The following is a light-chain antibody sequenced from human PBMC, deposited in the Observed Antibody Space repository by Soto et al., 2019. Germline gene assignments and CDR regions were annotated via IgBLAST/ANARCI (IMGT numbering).Light chain of an antibody. CDR2: LGS. J-gene: IGKJ1*01. CDR1: QSLLHSNGYNY. CDR3: QQYENYWT. V-gene: IGKV2-28*01. Sequence: DIVMTQSPLSLPVTPGEPASISCRSSQSLLHSNGYNYLDWYLQKPGQSPQLLVYLGSNRASGVPDRLSGSGSGTEFSVNISNLQPDDCATYYCQQYENYWTFGQGTRVEIK.